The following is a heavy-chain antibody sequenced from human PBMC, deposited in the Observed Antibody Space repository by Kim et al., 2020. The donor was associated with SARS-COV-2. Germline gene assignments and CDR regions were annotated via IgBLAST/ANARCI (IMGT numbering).Heavy chain of an antibody. CDR1: GFTFSSYW. CDR3: ARSKVPDWSYFPEH. D-gene: IGHD3-10*01. J-gene: IGHJ1*01. V-gene: IGHV3-74*01. CDR2: INSDGSII. Sequence: GGSLRLFCAASGFTFSSYWMHWVRQLPGKGLVWVSRINSDGSIIEYSDSVKGRFTISRDNAKSTLYLQMNSLRAEDTATYYCARSKVPDWSYFPEHWGQG.